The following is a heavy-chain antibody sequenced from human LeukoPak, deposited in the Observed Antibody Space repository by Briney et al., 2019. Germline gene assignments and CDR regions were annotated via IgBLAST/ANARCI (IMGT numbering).Heavy chain of an antibody. D-gene: IGHD2-2*01. J-gene: IGHJ4*02. CDR3: ARDSVPAAMGFDY. CDR1: GGSISNYY. CDR2: IYTSGST. V-gene: IGHV4-4*07. Sequence: SETLSLTCNVSGGSISNYYWSWIRQPAGKGLEWIGRIYTSGSTNYNPSLKSRVTMSVDTPKNQFSLKLSSVTAADTAVYYCARDSVPAAMGFDYWGQGTLVTVSS.